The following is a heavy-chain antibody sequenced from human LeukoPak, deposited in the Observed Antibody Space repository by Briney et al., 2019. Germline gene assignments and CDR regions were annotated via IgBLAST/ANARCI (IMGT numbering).Heavy chain of an antibody. D-gene: IGHD1-26*01. Sequence: GRSLRLSCAASGFTFSSYGMHWVRQAPGKGVEWVAVISYDGSNKYYADSVKGRFTISRDNSKNTLYLQMNSLRAEDTAVYYCAKDGVGATTNYFDYWGQGTLVTVSS. CDR1: GFTFSSYG. CDR2: ISYDGSNK. CDR3: AKDGVGATTNYFDY. V-gene: IGHV3-30*18. J-gene: IGHJ4*02.